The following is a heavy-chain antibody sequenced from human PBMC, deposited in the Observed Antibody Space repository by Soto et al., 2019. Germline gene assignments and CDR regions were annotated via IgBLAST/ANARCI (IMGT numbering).Heavy chain of an antibody. CDR3: AKFSKSDSYGSRYFDY. J-gene: IGHJ4*02. Sequence: QLGGSLRLSCAASGFTLSSYAMSWVRQAPGKGLEWVSGISAGSGSTYYADSVKGRFTISRDISKNTLYLQMNSLRAEDTAIYYCAKFSKSDSYGSRYFDYWGQGTLVTVSS. CDR1: GFTLSSYA. V-gene: IGHV3-23*01. CDR2: ISAGSGST. D-gene: IGHD5-18*01.